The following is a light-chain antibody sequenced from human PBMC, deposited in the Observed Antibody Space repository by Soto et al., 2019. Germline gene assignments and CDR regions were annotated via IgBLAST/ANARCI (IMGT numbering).Light chain of an antibody. CDR3: QQYNSPLFT. V-gene: IGKV1-5*01. Sequence: DIQMTQSPSTLSASVGDRVTITCRASQSISSWLAWYQQKPGKAPKLLIYDASSLESGVPSRFSGSGSGTEFTLTISSLQPDDFAPYYCQQYNSPLFTFGPGTKVDIK. J-gene: IGKJ3*01. CDR1: QSISSW. CDR2: DAS.